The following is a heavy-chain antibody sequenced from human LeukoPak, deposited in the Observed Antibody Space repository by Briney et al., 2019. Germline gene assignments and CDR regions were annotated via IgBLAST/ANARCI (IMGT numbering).Heavy chain of an antibody. CDR2: IYHSGST. CDR1: GYSISSGYY. CDR3: ARESSSWYRGVEY. J-gene: IGHJ4*02. D-gene: IGHD6-13*01. Sequence: KSSETLSLTCTVSGYSISSGYYWGWIRQPPGKGLEWIGSIYHSGSTYYNPSLKSRVTISVDTSKNQFSLKLSSVTAADTAVYYCARESSSWYRGVEYWGQGTLVTVSS. V-gene: IGHV4-38-2*02.